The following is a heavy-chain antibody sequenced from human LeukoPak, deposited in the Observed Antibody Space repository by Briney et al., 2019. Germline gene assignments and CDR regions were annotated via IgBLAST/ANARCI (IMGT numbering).Heavy chain of an antibody. CDR3: NNFDD. CDR1: GFTFGSYS. CDR2: IGTSGNYI. Sequence: GGSLRLSCAASGFTFGSYSMNWVRQAPGKGLEWVSSIGTSGNYIYYADSVRGRFTISRDNAKNSLYLQMNSLRAEDTAIYYCNNFDDWGQGTLVTVSS. J-gene: IGHJ4*02. V-gene: IGHV3-21*01.